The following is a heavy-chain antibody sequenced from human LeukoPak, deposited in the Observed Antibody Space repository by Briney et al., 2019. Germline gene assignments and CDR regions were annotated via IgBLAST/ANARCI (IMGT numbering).Heavy chain of an antibody. D-gene: IGHD3-10*01. CDR3: AKQPYQYVSGSPSWLDP. J-gene: IGHJ5*02. CDR2: IGGSSGKI. CDR1: GFTFSSYA. V-gene: IGHV3-23*01. Sequence: GGSLRLSCAASGFTFSSYAMTWVRQAPGKGLEWVSGIGGSSGKIFYADFVKGRFTISRDNSKNTLYLQMNTLRAEDTAIYFCAKQPYQYVSGSPSWLDPWGQGTLVTVSS.